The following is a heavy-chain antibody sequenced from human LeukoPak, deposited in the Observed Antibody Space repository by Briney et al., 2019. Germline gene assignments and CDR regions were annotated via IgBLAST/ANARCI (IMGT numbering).Heavy chain of an antibody. V-gene: IGHV3-43*01. D-gene: IGHD6-6*01. CDR2: ISWDGGST. CDR3: AKGDRIVARDAFDI. CDR1: GFTFDDYT. J-gene: IGHJ3*02. Sequence: GGSLRLSCAASGFTFDDYTMHWVRQAPGKGLELVSLISWDGGSTHYADSVKGRFTISRDNSKNSLYLQMNSLRTEDTALYYCAKGDRIVARDAFDIWGQGTMVTVSS.